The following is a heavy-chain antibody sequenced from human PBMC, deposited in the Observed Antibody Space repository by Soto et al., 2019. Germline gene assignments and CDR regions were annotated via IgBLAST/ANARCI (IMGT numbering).Heavy chain of an antibody. D-gene: IGHD3-22*01. CDR2: ISAYNGNT. V-gene: IGHV1-18*01. Sequence: ASVKVSCKASGYTFTSYGISWVRQAPGQGLEWMGWISAYNGNTNYAQKLQGRVTMTTDTSTSTAYMELRSLRSDDTAVYYCARDLEASGVGNFRSAYHSSGYYYFDYWG. CDR1: GYTFTSYG. J-gene: IGHJ4*01. CDR3: ARDLEASGVGNFRSAYHSSGYYYFDY.